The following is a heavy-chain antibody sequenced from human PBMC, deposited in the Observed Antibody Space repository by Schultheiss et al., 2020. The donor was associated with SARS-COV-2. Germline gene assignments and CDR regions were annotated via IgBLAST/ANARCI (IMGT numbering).Heavy chain of an antibody. CDR2: IYSGGST. J-gene: IGHJ6*02. CDR3: ARAWEESYGMDV. CDR1: GFTVSSNY. V-gene: IGHV3-53*04. Sequence: GESLKISCAASGFTVSSNYMSWVRQAPGKGLEWVSVIYSGGSTYYADSVKGRFTISRHNSKNTLYLQMNSLRAEDTAVYYCARAWEESYGMDVWGQGTTVTVSS. D-gene: IGHD1-26*01.